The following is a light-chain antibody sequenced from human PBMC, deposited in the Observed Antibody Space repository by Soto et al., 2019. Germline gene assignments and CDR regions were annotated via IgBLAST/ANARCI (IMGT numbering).Light chain of an antibody. V-gene: IGKV3-20*01. Sequence: EIVLTQSPGSLSLSPGERATLSCRASQSVSSYLAWYQQKPGQAPRLLISGASSRATGFPDRFSGSGSGTDFSLTISRLEPEGSAVYYCQQYSSPPRTFGQGTKVEIK. CDR3: QQYSSPPRT. CDR2: GAS. CDR1: QSVSSY. J-gene: IGKJ1*01.